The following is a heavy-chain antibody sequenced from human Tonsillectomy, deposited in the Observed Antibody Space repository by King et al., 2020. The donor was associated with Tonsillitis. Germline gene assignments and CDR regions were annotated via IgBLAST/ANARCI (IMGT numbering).Heavy chain of an antibody. V-gene: IGHV4-34*01. CDR1: GGSFRGYY. CDR2: INHSGST. J-gene: IGHJ6*03. Sequence: HVQLPQWGAGLLKPSETLSLTCAVYGGSFRGYYWSWIRQPPGKGLEWIGEINHSGSTNYNPSLESRVTMSVDTSKNQFSLKVSSVTVADTAVYYCARIADYWNFYYMDVWDTGTTVTVSS. D-gene: IGHD3-3*01. CDR3: ARIADYWNFYYMDV.